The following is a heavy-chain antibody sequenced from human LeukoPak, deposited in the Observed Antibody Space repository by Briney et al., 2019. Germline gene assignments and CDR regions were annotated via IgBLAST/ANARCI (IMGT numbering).Heavy chain of an antibody. CDR2: IYSGGST. J-gene: IGHJ4*02. Sequence: GGSLRLSCAASVVTVSSSHMNCVRPAPGKGLEWVSVIYSGGSTYYGDSVKGRFTISRDNSKTTVYLQMNSVGVEDTTVYYCAAGRVFDYWGQGTLVTVSS. V-gene: IGHV3-66*01. CDR1: VVTVSSSH. CDR3: AAGRVFDY.